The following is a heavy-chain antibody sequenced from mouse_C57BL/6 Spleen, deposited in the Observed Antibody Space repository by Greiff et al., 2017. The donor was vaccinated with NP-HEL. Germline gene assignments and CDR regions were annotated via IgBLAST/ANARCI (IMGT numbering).Heavy chain of an antibody. D-gene: IGHD1-1*01. V-gene: IGHV1-39*01. CDR2: INPNYGTT. Sequence: EVKLMESGPELVKPGASVKISCKASGYSFTDYNMNWVKQSNGKSLEWIGVINPNYGTTSYNQKFKGKATLTVDQSSSTAYMQLNSLTSEDSAVYYCARTNYGSSQGDYFDYWGQGTTLTVSS. CDR3: ARTNYGSSQGDYFDY. CDR1: GYSFTDYN. J-gene: IGHJ2*01.